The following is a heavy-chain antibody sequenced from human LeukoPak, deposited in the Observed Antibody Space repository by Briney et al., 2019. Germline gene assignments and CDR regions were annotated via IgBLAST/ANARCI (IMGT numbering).Heavy chain of an antibody. CDR1: GFTFSDYY. Sequence: PGGSLRLSCAASGFTFSDYYMSWIRQAPGKGLEWVSYISSSGSTIYYADSVKGRFTISRDNAKNSLYLQMNSLRAEDTALYYCAKDWGELLQQTFDYWGQGTLVTVSS. V-gene: IGHV3-11*01. CDR2: ISSSGSTI. D-gene: IGHD1-26*01. CDR3: AKDWGELLQQTFDY. J-gene: IGHJ4*02.